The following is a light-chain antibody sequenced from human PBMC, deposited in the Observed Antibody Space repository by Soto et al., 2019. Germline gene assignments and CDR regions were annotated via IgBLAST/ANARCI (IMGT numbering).Light chain of an antibody. CDR3: QQYTGPWT. CDR1: QSVLYSSNNKNY. Sequence: DIVMTQSPDSLAVSLGERATINCKSSQSVLYSSNNKNYLAWYQQKPGQPPKLLIYWASTRESGVPDRFSGRGSGTDFTLTISSLQAEDVAVYYCQQYTGPWTFGQGTKVEIK. V-gene: IGKV4-1*01. CDR2: WAS. J-gene: IGKJ1*01.